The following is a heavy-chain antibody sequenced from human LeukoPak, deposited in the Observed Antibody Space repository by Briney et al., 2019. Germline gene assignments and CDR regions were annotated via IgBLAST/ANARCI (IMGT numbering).Heavy chain of an antibody. CDR3: ARGVHVRVYDSNPHYGHY. CDR1: GGTFSSYG. V-gene: IGHV1-69*06. CDR2: IIPIYGAA. D-gene: IGHD3-22*01. J-gene: IGHJ4*02. Sequence: GASVKVSCKASGGTFSSYGISWVRQAPGQGLEWMGGIIPIYGAANYPQKFQGRVTITADKYTSTAYMELSSLRSEDTALYYCARGVHVRVYDSNPHYGHYWGQGTLVTVSS.